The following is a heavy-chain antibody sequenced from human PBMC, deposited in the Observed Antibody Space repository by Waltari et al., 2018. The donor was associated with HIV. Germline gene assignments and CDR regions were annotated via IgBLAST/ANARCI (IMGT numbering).Heavy chain of an antibody. CDR3: ARWEGYFDV. CDR1: DGPVSGHH. J-gene: IGHJ2*01. CDR2: INYNGVT. Sequence: QQLGAALLKPADTLSLPSAVDDGPVSGHHWSWIRQSPGKGLEWIGEINYNGVTNYNSSLKSRVTISVDASKNQFSLRLTSLTAADTGVYFCARWEGYFDVWGRGT. D-gene: IGHD1-26*01. V-gene: IGHV4-34*01.